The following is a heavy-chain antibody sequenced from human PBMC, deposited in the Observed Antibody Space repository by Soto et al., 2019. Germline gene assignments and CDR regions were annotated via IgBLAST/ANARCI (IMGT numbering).Heavy chain of an antibody. J-gene: IGHJ4*02. CDR1: GGTFSSYA. CDR2: IIPIFGTA. Sequence: SVKVSCKASGGTFSSYAISWVRQAPGQGLEWMGGIIPIFGTANYAQKFQGRVTITADESTSTAYMELSSLRSEDTAVYYCARAGGGRGYSYGTDFDYWGQGTLVTVSS. V-gene: IGHV1-69*13. CDR3: ARAGGGRGYSYGTDFDY. D-gene: IGHD5-18*01.